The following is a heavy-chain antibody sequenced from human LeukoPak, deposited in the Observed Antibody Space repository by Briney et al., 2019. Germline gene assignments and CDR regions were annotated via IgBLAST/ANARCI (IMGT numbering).Heavy chain of an antibody. Sequence: GASVTVSCKASGYTFTTYKMHWVRQAPGQGLEWMGIVNPSDDTTTYSQKFQDRVTMTRDTSTSIFYMDLSSLRSDDTAVYYCARDIWKWSFDHWGQGTLVTVSS. CDR3: ARDIWKWSFDH. CDR2: VNPSDDTT. D-gene: IGHD2-15*01. J-gene: IGHJ4*02. CDR1: GYTFTTYK. V-gene: IGHV1-46*01.